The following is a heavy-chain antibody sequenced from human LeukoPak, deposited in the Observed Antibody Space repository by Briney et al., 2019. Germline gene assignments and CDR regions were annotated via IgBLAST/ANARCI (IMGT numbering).Heavy chain of an antibody. CDR1: GGSISNYY. CDR2: IYHSGST. Sequence: KSSETLSLTCSVSGGSISNYYWNWIRQTPGKGLEWIGYIYHSGSTYYNPSLKSRVTISLDTSKKQFSLKLSSVTAADTAVYHCARGGYSYVVDVWGKGTTVTVSS. CDR3: ARGGYSYVVDV. V-gene: IGHV4-59*01. D-gene: IGHD5-18*01. J-gene: IGHJ6*04.